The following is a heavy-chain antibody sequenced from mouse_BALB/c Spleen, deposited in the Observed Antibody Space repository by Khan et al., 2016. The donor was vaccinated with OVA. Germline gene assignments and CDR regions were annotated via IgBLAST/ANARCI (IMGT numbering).Heavy chain of an antibody. J-gene: IGHJ4*01. CDR1: GYTFTNYG. Sequence: QFGPELKKPGETVKISCKASGYTFTNYGMNWVKQSPGKALKWMGWINTYTGEPTYADDFKGRFAFSLETSASTAYLQINNLKNEDTATYFCARPPYFSYTLDHWGQGTSVTVS. CDR2: INTYTGEP. D-gene: IGHD2-10*01. V-gene: IGHV9-3-1*01. CDR3: ARPPYFSYTLDH.